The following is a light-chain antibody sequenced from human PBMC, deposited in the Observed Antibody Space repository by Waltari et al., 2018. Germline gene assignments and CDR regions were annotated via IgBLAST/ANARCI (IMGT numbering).Light chain of an antibody. CDR3: QQYGTAPWT. CDR1: QSVDSNY. V-gene: IGKV3-20*01. Sequence: EIVLTQSPGTLSLSPGERATLSCRASQSVDSNYLAWHQQKPAQAPRLLIYGASNRPTGIPDRFSGSGSGTDFTLTIDSLEPEDFALYYCQQYGTAPWTFGQGTKVEIK. J-gene: IGKJ1*01. CDR2: GAS.